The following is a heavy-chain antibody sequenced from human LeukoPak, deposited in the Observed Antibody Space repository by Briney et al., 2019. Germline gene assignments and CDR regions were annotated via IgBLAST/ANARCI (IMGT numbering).Heavy chain of an antibody. V-gene: IGHV4-30-4*08. D-gene: IGHD3-22*01. CDR1: GGSISSGGYH. J-gene: IGHJ2*01. CDR3: ARDYYDSSGYYEFGDLWYFDL. Sequence: PSQTLSLTCTVSGGSISSGGYHWSWIRQPPGKGLEWIGCIFYGGSTYYSPSLKSRVSISIDTSKNQFSLKLSSVTAADTAVYYCARDYYDSSGYYEFGDLWYFDLWGRGTLVTVSS. CDR2: IFYGGST.